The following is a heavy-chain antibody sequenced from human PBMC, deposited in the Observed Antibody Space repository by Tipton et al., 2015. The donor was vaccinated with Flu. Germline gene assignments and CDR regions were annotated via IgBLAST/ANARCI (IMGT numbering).Heavy chain of an antibody. V-gene: IGHV3-53*01. CDR1: GFIVSSDY. D-gene: IGHD2-21*01. CDR2: IYSGDST. J-gene: IGHJ4*02. CDR3: ARQIGGGDCY. Sequence: SLRLSCAASGFIVSSDYMSWVRQAPGKGLEWLSVIYSGDSTSYADSVRGRFTISRDNSKNTLYLQMNSLRADDTAVYYCARQIGGGDCYWGQGALVTVSS.